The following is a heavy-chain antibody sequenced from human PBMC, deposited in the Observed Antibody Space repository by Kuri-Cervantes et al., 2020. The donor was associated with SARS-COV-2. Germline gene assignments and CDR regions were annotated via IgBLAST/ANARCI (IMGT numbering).Heavy chain of an antibody. V-gene: IGHV3-53*01. CDR2: FYSNGDT. D-gene: IGHD6-13*01. CDR1: GFSFKTYA. J-gene: IGHJ4*02. CDR3: SSWRTQYYFDY. Sequence: GSLRLSCAVSGFSFKTYAMDWVRQAPGKGLEIVSMFYSNGDTFYADSVRGRFTMSRDNSKNTVYLQMNSLRVEDTAVYYCSSWRTQYYFDYWGQGTLVTVSS.